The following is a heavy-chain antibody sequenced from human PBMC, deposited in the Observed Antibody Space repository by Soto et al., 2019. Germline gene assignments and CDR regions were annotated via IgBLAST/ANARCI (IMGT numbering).Heavy chain of an antibody. CDR3: AKAYGDYPFDY. D-gene: IGHD4-17*01. V-gene: IGHV3-23*03. CDR2: IYSGGST. CDR1: GFTFSSYA. J-gene: IGHJ4*02. Sequence: GGSLRLSCAGSGFTFSSYAMSWVRQAPGKGLEWVSVIYSGGSTYYADSVKGRFTISRDNSKNTLYLQMNSLRAEDTAVYYCAKAYGDYPFDYWGQGTLVTVSS.